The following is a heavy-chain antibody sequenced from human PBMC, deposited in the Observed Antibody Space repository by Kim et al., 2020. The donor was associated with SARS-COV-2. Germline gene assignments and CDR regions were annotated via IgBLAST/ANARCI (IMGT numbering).Heavy chain of an antibody. CDR1: GYIFTSYY. Sequence: ASVKVSCKASGYIFTSYYMHWVRQAPGQGLEWMGIINPSGGSTTYAQKFQGRVTMTRDTSTSTVYMELSSLRSEDTAVYYCARRPSGDYGAFDIWGQGTMVTVSS. CDR3: ARRPSGDYGAFDI. CDR2: INPSGGST. V-gene: IGHV1-46*01. J-gene: IGHJ3*02. D-gene: IGHD4-17*01.